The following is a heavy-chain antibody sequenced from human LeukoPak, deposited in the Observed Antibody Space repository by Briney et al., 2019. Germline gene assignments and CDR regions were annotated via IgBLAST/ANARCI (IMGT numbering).Heavy chain of an antibody. CDR1: GYTFTSYG. V-gene: IGHV1-18*01. CDR3: ARGFSGSGSYYTHYYYYMDV. CDR2: ISAYNGNT. D-gene: IGHD3-10*01. Sequence: ASVKVSCKASGYTFTSYGISWVRQAPGQGLEWMGWISAYNGNTNYAQKLQGRVTMTTDTSTSTAYMELRSLRSEDTAVYYCARGFSGSGSYYTHYYYYMDVWGKGTTVTISS. J-gene: IGHJ6*03.